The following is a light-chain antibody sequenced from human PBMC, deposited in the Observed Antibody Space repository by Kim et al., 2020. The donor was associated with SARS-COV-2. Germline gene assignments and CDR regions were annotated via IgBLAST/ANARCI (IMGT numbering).Light chain of an antibody. CDR2: GAS. Sequence: EIVLTQSPGTLSLSPGERATLSCRTSQTISNSYLAWYQQRPGQAPRLLIYGASSRVTGIPDRFSGSGSGTDFTLTISRLEPEDFAVYYYQQYDTSPGTFGGGTKVDIK. CDR3: QQYDTSPGT. J-gene: IGKJ4*01. CDR1: QTISNSY. V-gene: IGKV3-20*01.